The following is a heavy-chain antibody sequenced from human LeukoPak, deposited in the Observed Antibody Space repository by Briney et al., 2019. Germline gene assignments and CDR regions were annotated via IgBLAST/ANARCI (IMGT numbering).Heavy chain of an antibody. CDR2: IIPIFGTA. Sequence: GASVKVSCKASGGTFSSYAISWVRQAPGQGLEWMGGIIPIFGTANYAQKFQGRVTITADESTSTAYMELSSLRSEDTAVYYCARDNYDYVWGSYRYYFDYWGQGTLVTVSS. D-gene: IGHD3-16*02. CDR1: GGTFSSYA. CDR3: ARDNYDYVWGSYRYYFDY. V-gene: IGHV1-69*01. J-gene: IGHJ4*02.